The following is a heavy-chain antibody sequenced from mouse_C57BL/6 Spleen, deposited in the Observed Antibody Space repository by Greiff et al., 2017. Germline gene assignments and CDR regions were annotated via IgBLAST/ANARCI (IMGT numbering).Heavy chain of an antibody. V-gene: IGHV3-6*01. D-gene: IGHD2-5*01. Sequence: EVQRVESGPGLVKPSQSLSLTCSVTGYSITSGYYWNWIRQFPGNKLEWMGYISYDGSNNYNPSLKNRISITRDTSKNQFFLKLNSVTTEDTATYYCARDYSNGGWFAYWGQGTLVTVSA. CDR2: ISYDGSN. J-gene: IGHJ3*01. CDR3: ARDYSNGGWFAY. CDR1: GYSITSGYY.